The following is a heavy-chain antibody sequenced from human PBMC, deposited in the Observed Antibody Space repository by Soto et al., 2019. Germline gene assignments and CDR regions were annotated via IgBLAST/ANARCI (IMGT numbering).Heavy chain of an antibody. D-gene: IGHD2-21*01. J-gene: IGHJ4*02. CDR2: ISGGGGSS. CDR3: AHNCGVDFHSVFFY. V-gene: IGHV3-23*01. Sequence: EVQLLESGGGLVQPGGSLRLSCAASGFTFSNYVMSWVRQAPGKGLEWVSGISGGGGSSYYADSVKGRFTISRDNSKNTLYLQMNSLTADNRAVYYCAHNCGVDFHSVFFYWGQGTLVIVSS. CDR1: GFTFSNYV.